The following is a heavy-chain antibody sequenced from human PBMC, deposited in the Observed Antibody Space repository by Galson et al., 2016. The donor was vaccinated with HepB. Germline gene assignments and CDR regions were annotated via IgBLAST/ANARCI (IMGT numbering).Heavy chain of an antibody. J-gene: IGHJ4*02. Sequence: TLSLTCAVSGGSVNNDHYYWSWVRQLPDKGLEWIGFIYYRRTTYYNPSLKSRLTISLDPSENQFSLRLTSVTAADTAVYYCAREGSSSGWDYFDSWGQEILVTVSS. CDR2: IYYRRTT. CDR3: AREGSSSGWDYFDS. CDR1: GGSVNNDHYY. V-gene: IGHV4-31*11. D-gene: IGHD6-19*01.